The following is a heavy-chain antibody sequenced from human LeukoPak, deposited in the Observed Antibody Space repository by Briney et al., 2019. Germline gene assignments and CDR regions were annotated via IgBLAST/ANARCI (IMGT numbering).Heavy chain of an antibody. Sequence: SETLSLTCTVSGGSISSDYWSWIRQPAGKGLEWIGRIYTSGSTNYNPSLKSRVTMSVDTSKNQFSLKLSSVTAADTAVYYCARVRDYGGNFDYWGQGTLVTVSS. CDR1: GGSISSDY. CDR3: ARVRDYGGNFDY. J-gene: IGHJ4*02. CDR2: IYTSGST. D-gene: IGHD4-23*01. V-gene: IGHV4-4*07.